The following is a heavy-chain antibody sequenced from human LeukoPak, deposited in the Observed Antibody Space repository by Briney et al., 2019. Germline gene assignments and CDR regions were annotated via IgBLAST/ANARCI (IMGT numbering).Heavy chain of an antibody. CDR1: GGSISSGDYY. J-gene: IGHJ5*02. Sequence: SQTLSLTCTVSGGSISSGDYYWSWIRQPPGKGLEWIGYIYYSGSTYYNSSLKSRVTISVDTSKNQFSLKLSSVTAADTAVYYCARDYSNPYNWFDPWGQGTLVTVSS. D-gene: IGHD4-11*01. CDR3: ARDYSNPYNWFDP. CDR2: IYYSGST. V-gene: IGHV4-30-4*08.